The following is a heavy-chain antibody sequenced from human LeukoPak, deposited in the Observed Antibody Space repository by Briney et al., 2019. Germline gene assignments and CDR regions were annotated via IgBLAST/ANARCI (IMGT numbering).Heavy chain of an antibody. J-gene: IGHJ5*02. V-gene: IGHV4-59*12. Sequence: SETLSLTCTVSGGSISSYYWSWIRQPPGKGLEWIGYIYYSGSTNYNPSLKSRVTISVDTSKNQFSLKLSSVTAADTAVYYCAREAVFGVVIRLWFDPWGQGTLVTVSS. CDR1: GGSISSYY. CDR2: IYYSGST. CDR3: AREAVFGVVIRLWFDP. D-gene: IGHD3-3*01.